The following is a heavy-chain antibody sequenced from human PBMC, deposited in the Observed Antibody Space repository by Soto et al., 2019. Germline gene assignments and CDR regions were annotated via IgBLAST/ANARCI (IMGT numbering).Heavy chain of an antibody. CDR2: ISYDGSNK. CDR1: GFTFSSYA. J-gene: IGHJ6*02. D-gene: IGHD2-2*01. V-gene: IGHV3-30-3*01. CDR3: AREDCSSTSCPYYYYYYGMDV. Sequence: PGGSLRLSCAASGFTFSSYAMHWVRQAPGKGLEWVAVISYDGSNKYYADSVKGRFTISRDNSKNTLYLQMNSLRAEDTAVYYCAREDCSSTSCPYYYYYYGMDVWGQGTTVTVSS.